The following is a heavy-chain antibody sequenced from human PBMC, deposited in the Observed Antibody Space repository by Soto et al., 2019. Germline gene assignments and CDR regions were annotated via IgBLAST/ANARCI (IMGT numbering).Heavy chain of an antibody. CDR3: VRDRSASVPTSIDY. J-gene: IGHJ4*01. D-gene: IGHD6-19*01. Sequence: SLRLSCAASGFTFSSYEMNWVRQAPGKGLEWVSYISYSGRPTDYADSVRGRFTISRGNAKNSLYLQMNSLRVEDTAVYYCVRDRSASVPTSIDYWGHGTLVTVSS. V-gene: IGHV3-48*03. CDR1: GFTFSSYE. CDR2: ISYSGRPT.